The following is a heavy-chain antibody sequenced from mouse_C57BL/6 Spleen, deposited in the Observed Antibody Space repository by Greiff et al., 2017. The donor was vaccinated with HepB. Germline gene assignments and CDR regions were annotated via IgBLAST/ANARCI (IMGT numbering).Heavy chain of an antibody. Sequence: EVHLVESGGGLVKPGGSLKLSCAASGFTFSDYGMHWVRQAPEKGLEWVAYISSGSSTIYYADTVKGRFTISRDNAKNTLFLQMTSLRSEDTAMYYCARHSNAPYAMDYWGQGTSVTVSS. V-gene: IGHV5-17*01. J-gene: IGHJ4*01. CDR3: ARHSNAPYAMDY. CDR1: GFTFSDYG. D-gene: IGHD2-5*01. CDR2: ISSGSSTI.